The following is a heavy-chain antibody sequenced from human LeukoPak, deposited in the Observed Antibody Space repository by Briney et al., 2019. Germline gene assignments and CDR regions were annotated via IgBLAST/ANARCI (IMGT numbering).Heavy chain of an antibody. J-gene: IGHJ5*02. CDR1: GDSVSSNSAA. Sequence: SQTLSLTCAISGDSVSSNSAAWNWIRQSPSRGLEWLGRTYYRSKWYNDYAVSVKSRITINPDTSKNQFSLQLNSVTPEDTAVYYCARGHKLGNAPEGWFDPWGQGTLVTVSS. CDR2: TYYRSKWYN. CDR3: ARGHKLGNAPEGWFDP. D-gene: IGHD1-1*01. V-gene: IGHV6-1*01.